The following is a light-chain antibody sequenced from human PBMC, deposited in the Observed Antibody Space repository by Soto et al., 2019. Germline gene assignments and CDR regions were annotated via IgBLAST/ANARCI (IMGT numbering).Light chain of an antibody. V-gene: IGLV2-14*01. CDR2: DVS. Sequence: QSVLTQPASVSGSPGQSITISCTGTSSDVGGYNYVSWYQQHPGKAPKLMIYDVSNRPSGVSNRFSGSKSGNTASLTISGLQAEDEAYYYCSSYTSSSTPGVFGGGTQLTV. J-gene: IGLJ2*01. CDR1: SSDVGGYNY. CDR3: SSYTSSSTPGV.